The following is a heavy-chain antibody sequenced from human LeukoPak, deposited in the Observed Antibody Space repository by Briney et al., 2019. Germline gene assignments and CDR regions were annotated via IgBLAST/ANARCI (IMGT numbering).Heavy chain of an antibody. CDR1: GGSISSSSYY. D-gene: IGHD3-10*01. V-gene: IGHV4-39*07. J-gene: IGHJ4*02. CDR2: IYYSGST. Sequence: NPSETLSLTCTVSGGSISSSSYYWGWIRQPPGKGLEWIGSIYYSGSTYYNPSLKSRVTISVDTSKNQFSLKLSSVTAADTAVYYCARADEVRGEVDYWGQGTLVTVSS. CDR3: ARADEVRGEVDY.